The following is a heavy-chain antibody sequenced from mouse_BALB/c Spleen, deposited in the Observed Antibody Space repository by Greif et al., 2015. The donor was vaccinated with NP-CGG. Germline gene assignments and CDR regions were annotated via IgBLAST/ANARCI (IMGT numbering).Heavy chain of an antibody. CDR2: ISNGGGST. D-gene: IGHD2-4*01. Sequence: EVMLVESGGGLVQPGGSLKLSCATSGFTFSDYYMYWVRQTPEKRLEWVAYISNGGGSTYYPDTVKGRFTISRDNAKNTLYLQMSRLKSEDTAMYYCARHGYDYDGWFAYWGQGTLVTVSA. V-gene: IGHV5-12*02. CDR3: ARHGYDYDGWFAY. CDR1: GFTFSDYY. J-gene: IGHJ3*01.